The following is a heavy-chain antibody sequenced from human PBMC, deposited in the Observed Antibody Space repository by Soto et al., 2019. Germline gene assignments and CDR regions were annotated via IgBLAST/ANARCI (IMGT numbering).Heavy chain of an antibody. V-gene: IGHV1-18*01. CDR1: GYTFSSYC. CDR2: ISLYSDGT. D-gene: IGHD2-2*01. J-gene: IGHJ5*02. CDR3: ARVVPGAEACFDP. Sequence: GSSVKVSCKTSGYTFSSYCITWVRQAPGQPLEWLGWISLYSDGTNYAQKFQGRVSMTTDTSTTTAYMELRSLRSDDTAVYYCARVVPGAEACFDPWRQGTLVTVSS.